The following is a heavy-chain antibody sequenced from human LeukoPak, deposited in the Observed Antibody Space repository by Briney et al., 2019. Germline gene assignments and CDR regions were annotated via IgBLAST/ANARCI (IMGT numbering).Heavy chain of an antibody. CDR3: AKDRTYYYDSSGYLDY. D-gene: IGHD3-22*01. CDR1: GFTVSSNY. Sequence: GSLRLSCAASGFTVSSNYMSWVRQAPGKGLEWVSIIYSGGSTFYADSVKGRFTISRDNSKNTLSLQMNSLRAEDTAVYYCAKDRTYYYDSSGYLDYWGQGTLVTVSS. J-gene: IGHJ4*02. V-gene: IGHV3-53*05. CDR2: IYSGGST.